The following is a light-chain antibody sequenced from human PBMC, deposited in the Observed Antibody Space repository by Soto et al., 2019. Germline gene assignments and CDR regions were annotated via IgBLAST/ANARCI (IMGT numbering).Light chain of an antibody. J-gene: IGLJ1*01. CDR3: SSYTTSSTLLYV. Sequence: QSALTQPASVSGSPGQSITISCTGTSSDVGGYNSVSWYQQHPGKAPKLMIYEVSNRPSGVSNRFSGSKSGNTASLTISGLQAEDEAYYYCSSYTTSSTLLYVFGTGTKLTVL. V-gene: IGLV2-14*01. CDR2: EVS. CDR1: SSDVGGYNS.